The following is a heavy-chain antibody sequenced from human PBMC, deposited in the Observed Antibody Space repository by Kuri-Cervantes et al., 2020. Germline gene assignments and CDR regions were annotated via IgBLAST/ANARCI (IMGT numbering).Heavy chain of an antibody. V-gene: IGHV3-33*01. Sequence: GESLKISCAASGFTFSSYAMHWVRQAPGKGLEWVAVIWYDGSNKYYADSVKGRFTISRDNSENTLYLQMNSLRAEDTAVYYCARGGAGCGRGMDVWGKGTTVTVSS. D-gene: IGHD1-14*01. J-gene: IGHJ6*04. CDR3: ARGGAGCGRGMDV. CDR1: GFTFSSYA. CDR2: IWYDGSNK.